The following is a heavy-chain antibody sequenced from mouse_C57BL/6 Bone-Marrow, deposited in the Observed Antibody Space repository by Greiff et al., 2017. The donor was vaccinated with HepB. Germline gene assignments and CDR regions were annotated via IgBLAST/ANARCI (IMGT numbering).Heavy chain of an antibody. D-gene: IGHD1-1*01. V-gene: IGHV1-80*01. J-gene: IGHJ2*01. CDR2: IYPGDGDT. CDR3: ARKSYGSSYDY. CDR1: GYAFSSYW. Sequence: VQLQQSGAELVKPGASVKISCKASGYAFSSYWMNWVKQRPGKGLEWIGLIYPGDGDTNYNGKFKGKATLTADKSSSTAYMQLSSLTSEDSAVYYCARKSYGSSYDYWGQGTTLTVSS.